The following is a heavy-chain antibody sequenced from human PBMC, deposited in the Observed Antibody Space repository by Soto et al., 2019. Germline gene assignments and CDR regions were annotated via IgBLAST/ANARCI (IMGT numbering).Heavy chain of an antibody. Sequence: SETLSLTCTVSGASISAYYWNWIRQPPGKGLEWIGYINYSGSTNYNPSLKSRVTISVDTSKNQFSLKLTSVTAADTALYYCARGGGYHDYWGQGTVVTVSS. D-gene: IGHD1-26*01. CDR2: INYSGST. CDR1: GASISAYY. J-gene: IGHJ4*02. V-gene: IGHV4-59*01. CDR3: ARGGGYHDY.